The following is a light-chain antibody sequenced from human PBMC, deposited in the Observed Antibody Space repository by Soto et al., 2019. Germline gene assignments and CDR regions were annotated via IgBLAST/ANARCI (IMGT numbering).Light chain of an antibody. J-gene: IGKJ1*01. CDR3: QQYGSSPMT. CDR2: GAS. Sequence: IVLTQSPGTLSLSPGERATLSCRSSQSVSSSYLAWYQQKPGQAPRLXIYGASSRATGIPDRFSGSGSGTDFTLTISRLEPEDFAVYYCQQYGSSPMTFGQGTMVDIK. V-gene: IGKV3-20*01. CDR1: QSVSSSY.